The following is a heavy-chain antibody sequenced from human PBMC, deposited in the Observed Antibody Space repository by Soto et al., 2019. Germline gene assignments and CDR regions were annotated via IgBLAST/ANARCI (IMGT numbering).Heavy chain of an antibody. D-gene: IGHD1-26*01. J-gene: IGHJ2*01. CDR3: ARAGGSWSPDWYFNV. CDR2: IFHSGST. Sequence: QLQLQESGSGLVKPSQTLSLTCTVSGGSISSCGYSWSWLRQPPGKGLEWIGYIFHSGSTSYNPYLKSRVNLSVAGSNNLFSLALSSVTAADSAIYYCARAGGSWSPDWYFNVSGRGTTVTVSS. CDR1: GGSISSCGYS. V-gene: IGHV4-30-2*01.